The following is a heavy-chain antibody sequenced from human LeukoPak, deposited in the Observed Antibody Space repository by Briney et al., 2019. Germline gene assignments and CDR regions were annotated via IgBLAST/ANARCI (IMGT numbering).Heavy chain of an antibody. CDR1: GFTFSSYG. Sequence: GGSLRLSCVASGFTFSSYGMYWVRQAPGKGLEWVAVISYDANNEYYADSVKGRFTISRDNSKNTLYLQMNSLRAEDTAVYYCAKIHSSGWYSDYWGQGTLVTVSS. V-gene: IGHV3-30*18. D-gene: IGHD6-19*01. CDR2: ISYDANNE. J-gene: IGHJ4*02. CDR3: AKIHSSGWYSDY.